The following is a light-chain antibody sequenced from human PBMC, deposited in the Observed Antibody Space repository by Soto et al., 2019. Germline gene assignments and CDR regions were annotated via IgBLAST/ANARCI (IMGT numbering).Light chain of an antibody. Sequence: MTQYQATLSGSHGERATLSCMASRSGSSYLAWYQQRPGQAPRLLIYAASTRATGIPARFSGSGSGTEFTLTISSLQPDDFATYYCQHYNSYSVAFGQGTMVDI. CDR1: RSGSSY. CDR3: QHYNSYSVA. CDR2: AAS. V-gene: IGKV3-15*01. J-gene: IGKJ1*01.